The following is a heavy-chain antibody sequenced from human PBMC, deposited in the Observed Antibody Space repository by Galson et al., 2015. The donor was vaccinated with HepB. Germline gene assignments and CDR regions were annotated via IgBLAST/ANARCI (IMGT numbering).Heavy chain of an antibody. D-gene: IGHD3-16*01. Sequence: TLSLTCAVSGGSISSGGYSWSWIRQPPGKGLEWIGYIYHSGSTYYNLSLKSRDTISVDRSKNQFSLKLSSVTAADTAVYYCAIGGGWFDPWGQGTLVTVSS. CDR1: GGSISSGGYS. CDR3: AIGGGWFDP. J-gene: IGHJ5*02. V-gene: IGHV4-30-2*01. CDR2: IYHSGST.